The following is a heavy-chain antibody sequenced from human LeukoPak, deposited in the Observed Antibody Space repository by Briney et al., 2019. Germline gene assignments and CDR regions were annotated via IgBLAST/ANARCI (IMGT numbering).Heavy chain of an antibody. CDR1: GVSMSSGGYY. D-gene: IGHD1/OR15-1a*01. V-gene: IGHV4-31*03. CDR3: ARAAQNWNNAPYFDY. J-gene: IGHJ4*02. Sequence: SETLSLTCSVSGVSMSSGGYYWSWIRQHPGKGLEWIGYTYYSGSTYYNPSLKSRVTISLDTSKSHFSLRLNSLIAADTAMYYCARAAQNWNNAPYFDYWGQGILVPVSS. CDR2: TYYSGST.